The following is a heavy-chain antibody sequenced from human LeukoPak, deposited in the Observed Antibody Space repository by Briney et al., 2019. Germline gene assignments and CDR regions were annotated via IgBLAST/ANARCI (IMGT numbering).Heavy chain of an antibody. CDR2: TYYRSKWYN. J-gene: IGHJ2*01. D-gene: IGHD3-10*01. CDR3: ARYLTGKGWYFDL. V-gene: IGHV6-1*01. Sequence: SQTLSLTCAISGDSVSSNSAAWNWIRQSPSRGLEWLGRTYYRSKWYNYYAVSLKSRITINPDTSNNQFSLQLNSVTPEDTGVYYCARYLTGKGWYFDLWGRGTLVTVSS. CDR1: GDSVSSNSAA.